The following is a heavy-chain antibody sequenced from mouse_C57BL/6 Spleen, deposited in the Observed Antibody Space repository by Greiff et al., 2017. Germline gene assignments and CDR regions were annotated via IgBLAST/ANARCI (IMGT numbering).Heavy chain of an antibody. J-gene: IGHJ2*01. CDR2: IHPSDSDT. CDR3: ANTYYSNPFDY. Sequence: QVQLKQPGAELVKPGASVKVSCKASGYTFTSYWMHWVKQRPGQGLEWIGRIHPSDSDTNYNQKFKGKATLTVDKSSSTAYMQLSSLTSEDLAGYYCANTYYSNPFDYGGQGTTLTVSS. V-gene: IGHV1-74*01. D-gene: IGHD2-5*01. CDR1: GYTFTSYW.